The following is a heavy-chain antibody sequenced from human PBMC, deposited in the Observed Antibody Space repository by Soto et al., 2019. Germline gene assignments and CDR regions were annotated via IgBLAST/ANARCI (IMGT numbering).Heavy chain of an antibody. D-gene: IGHD6-19*01. V-gene: IGHV3-21*06. CDR3: ARDDGWLILDY. Sequence: EVQLVESGGGPVKPGGSLRLSCAASGFAFNTYSMNWVRQAPGKGLEWVAFITRSSSYIYYADSVRGRFTLSRDNDKNSLYLQTNSLRAEDTAIYYCARDDGWLILDYWGQGTLVTVSS. J-gene: IGHJ4*02. CDR1: GFAFNTYS. CDR2: ITRSSSYI.